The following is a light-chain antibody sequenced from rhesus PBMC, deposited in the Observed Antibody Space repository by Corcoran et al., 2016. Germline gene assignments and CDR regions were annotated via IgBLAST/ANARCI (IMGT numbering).Light chain of an antibody. CDR2: GAS. Sequence: QVILTQSPATLSLSPGERATLSCRASQSVSSYLAWYQQKPGQAPRLLIYGASSRATGIPDRFSGRWSGTDFTLTISSREPEDVGVYHCYQHSSGYSFGQGTKVEIK. CDR3: YQHSSGYS. CDR1: QSVSSY. J-gene: IGKJ2*01. V-gene: IGKV3-10*01.